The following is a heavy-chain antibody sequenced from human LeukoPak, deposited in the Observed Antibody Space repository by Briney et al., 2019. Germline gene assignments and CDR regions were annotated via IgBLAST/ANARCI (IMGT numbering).Heavy chain of an antibody. CDR3: ARDVHGDYGSGWFDP. CDR1: GGTFNNSA. D-gene: IGHD4-17*01. Sequence: SVKVSCKTSGGTFNNSAISWARQAPGQGLEWLGGTMPLFGTAGYAQKFQGRVTITKDESTRTVYLELTSLTSDDTAVYYCARDVHGDYGSGWFDPWGQGTLVSVSS. J-gene: IGHJ5*02. V-gene: IGHV1-69*05. CDR2: TMPLFGTA.